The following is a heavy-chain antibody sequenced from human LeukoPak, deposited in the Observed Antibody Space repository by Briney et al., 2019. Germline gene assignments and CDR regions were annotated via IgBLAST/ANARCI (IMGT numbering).Heavy chain of an antibody. V-gene: IGHV4-4*02. CDR3: ARHTRSGYFVPRRYFDY. Sequence: SETLSLTCAVSGGSISSSNWWSWVRQPPGKGLEWIGEIYHSGSTNYNPSLKSRVTISVDTSKNQFSLKLSSVTAADTAVYYCARHTRSGYFVPRRYFDYWGQGTLVTVSS. J-gene: IGHJ4*02. CDR1: GGSISSSNW. CDR2: IYHSGST. D-gene: IGHD3-9*01.